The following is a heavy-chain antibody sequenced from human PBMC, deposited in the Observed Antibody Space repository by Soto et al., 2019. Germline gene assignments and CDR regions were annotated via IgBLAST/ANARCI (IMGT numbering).Heavy chain of an antibody. CDR2: INYSATT. CDR3: AAAYCSDGGSCNWFDP. J-gene: IGHJ5*02. CDR1: GGSVTTY. V-gene: IGHV4-59*02. Sequence: QVQLQESGPGLVKASETLSLTCPVSGGSVTTYWGWIRQPPGKGLEWIGYINYSATTKYNSPVKCRVTIAVAKSKTQGSLRVRSVTAEDTARYYCAAAYCSDGGSCNWFDPWGQGILVIVSS. D-gene: IGHD2-15*01.